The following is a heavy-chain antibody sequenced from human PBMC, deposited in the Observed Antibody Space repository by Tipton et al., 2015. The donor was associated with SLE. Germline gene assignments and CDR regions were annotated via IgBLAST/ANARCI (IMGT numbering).Heavy chain of an antibody. CDR1: GASMTGYY. V-gene: IGHV4-59*01. CDR3: ARGGAIYYYYYSMDV. D-gene: IGHD3-10*01. J-gene: IGHJ6*03. Sequence: TLSLTCTVSGASMTGYYWSWIRQPPGKGLEWIGYIYHSGNTNYNPSLKSRLTISVDTSQNQFSLKLSSVTAADTAVYYCARGGAIYYYYYSMDVWGKGTTVTVSS. CDR2: IYHSGNT.